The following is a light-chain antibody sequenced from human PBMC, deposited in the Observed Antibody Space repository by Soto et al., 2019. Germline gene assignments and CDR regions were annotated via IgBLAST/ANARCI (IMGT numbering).Light chain of an antibody. V-gene: IGKV1-5*01. CDR1: QTISRW. CDR3: QRQQNNSSWT. CDR2: DAS. Sequence: DIQMTQSPSTLSASLGDRVTITCLASQTISRWLAWYQQKPGKAPKLLIYDASSLESRVPSTSSGSGAGTELTLTIASLQPDDDATSYCQRQQNNSSWTCGQGTKGDIK. J-gene: IGKJ1*01.